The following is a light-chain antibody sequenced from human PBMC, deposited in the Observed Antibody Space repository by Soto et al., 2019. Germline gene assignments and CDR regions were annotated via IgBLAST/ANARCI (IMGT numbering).Light chain of an antibody. CDR2: HAS. Sequence: IHAPSTPPAYVGVRVTITCMASQSISNWLAWYQQNTGTAPKLLLYHASTLESGVPSSFSGSGSGTEFTLTICSLQPDAFATYYCQQYMSYSFGQGTKVDIK. V-gene: IGKV1-5*01. CDR1: QSISNW. J-gene: IGKJ1*01. CDR3: QQYMSYS.